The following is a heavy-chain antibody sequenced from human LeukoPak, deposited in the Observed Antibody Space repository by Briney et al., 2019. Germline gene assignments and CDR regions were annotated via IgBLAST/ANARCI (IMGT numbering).Heavy chain of an antibody. V-gene: IGHV3-23*01. J-gene: IGHJ5*02. D-gene: IGHD6-13*01. CDR3: AKGSRAAGTGSWFDP. Sequence: GGSLRLSCAASGFTFSSYAMPWVRRAPGKGLEWVSAISGSGGSTYYADSVKGRFTISRDNSKNTLYLQMNSLRAEDTAVYYCAKGSRAAGTGSWFDPWGQGTLVTVSS. CDR1: GFTFSSYA. CDR2: ISGSGGST.